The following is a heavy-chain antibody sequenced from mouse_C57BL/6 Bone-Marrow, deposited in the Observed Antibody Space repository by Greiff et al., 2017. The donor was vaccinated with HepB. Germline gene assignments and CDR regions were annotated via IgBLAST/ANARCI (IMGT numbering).Heavy chain of an antibody. CDR2: IYPRSGNT. Sequence: ESGAELARPGASVKLSCKASGYTFTSYGISWVKQRTGQGLEWIGEIYPRSGNTYYNEKFKGKATLTADKSSSTAYMELRSLTSEDSAVYFCARRRAVVAFDYWGQGTTLTVSS. D-gene: IGHD1-1*01. J-gene: IGHJ2*01. V-gene: IGHV1-81*01. CDR1: GYTFTSYG. CDR3: ARRRAVVAFDY.